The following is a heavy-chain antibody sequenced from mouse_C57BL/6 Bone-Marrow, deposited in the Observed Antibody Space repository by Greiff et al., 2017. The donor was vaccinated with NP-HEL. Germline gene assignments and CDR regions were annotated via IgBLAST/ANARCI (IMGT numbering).Heavy chain of an antibody. D-gene: IGHD1-1*01. V-gene: IGHV1-81*01. CDR2: IYPRSGNT. CDR3: ARWYYGSSQAY. CDR1: GYTFTSYG. J-gene: IGHJ3*01. Sequence: LEESGAELARPGASVKLSCKASGYTFTSYGISWVKQRTGQGLEWIGEIYPRSGNTYYNEKFKGKATLTADKSSSTAYMELRSLTSEDSAVYFCARWYYGSSQAYWGQGTLVTVSA.